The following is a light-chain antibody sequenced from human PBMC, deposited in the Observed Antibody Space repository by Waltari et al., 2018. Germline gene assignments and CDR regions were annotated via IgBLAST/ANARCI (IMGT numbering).Light chain of an antibody. Sequence: DIQMTQSPPSLTAFVGDRVTITCQASQDISNYLSWYQRKPGKAPEVLIYDASNLERGVTSRFSGGGSGKHSTFTISSLQPEDIGTYYCQQYDNLPYTFGRGTKVEV. CDR2: DAS. V-gene: IGKV1-33*01. CDR3: QQYDNLPYT. J-gene: IGKJ2*01. CDR1: QDISNY.